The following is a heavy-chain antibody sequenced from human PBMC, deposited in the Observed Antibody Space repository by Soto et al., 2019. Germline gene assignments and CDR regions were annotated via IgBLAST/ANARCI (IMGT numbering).Heavy chain of an antibody. V-gene: IGHV3-9*01. CDR1: GFTFDDYA. CDR2: ISWNSGSI. CDR3: AKVMWGEKLAWYYGMDV. Sequence: EVQLVESGGGLVQPGRSLRLSCAASGFTFDDYAMHWVRQAPGKGLEWVSGISWNSGSIGYADSVKGRFTISRDNAKTGLNLQMNSLSAEDTALYYCAKVMWGEKLAWYYGMDVWGQGTTVTVSS. J-gene: IGHJ6*02. D-gene: IGHD6-6*01.